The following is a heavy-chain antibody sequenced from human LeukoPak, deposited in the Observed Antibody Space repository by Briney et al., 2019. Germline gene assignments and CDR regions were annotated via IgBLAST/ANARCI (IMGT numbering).Heavy chain of an antibody. CDR3: ARVSSPESLDY. CDR2: INSDGSRT. D-gene: IGHD1-14*01. Sequence: GGSLRLSCAASGFTFSSYWMHWVRQAPGKGLVWVSRINSDGSRTSYADSVKGRFTISRDNAKNTLYLQMNSLRAEDTAVYYCARVSSPESLDYWGQGTLVTVSS. CDR1: GFTFSSYW. J-gene: IGHJ4*02. V-gene: IGHV3-74*01.